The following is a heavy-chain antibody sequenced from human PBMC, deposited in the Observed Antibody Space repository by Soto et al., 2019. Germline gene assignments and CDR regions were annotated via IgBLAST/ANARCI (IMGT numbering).Heavy chain of an antibody. CDR3: ARGGASSQWFDP. D-gene: IGHD2-15*01. CDR2: VNNNGVT. Sequence: QVQLQESGPGLVRPSQTLSLTCTVSGGSVKSGGSHWSWIRQHPGEGLEWIAFVNNNGVTNYNPSLKSRSTISVDTSKNQFSLKLTSVPAADPAVYFCARGGASSQWFDPWGQGTLVTVSP. CDR1: GGSVKSGGSH. J-gene: IGHJ5*02. V-gene: IGHV4-31*03.